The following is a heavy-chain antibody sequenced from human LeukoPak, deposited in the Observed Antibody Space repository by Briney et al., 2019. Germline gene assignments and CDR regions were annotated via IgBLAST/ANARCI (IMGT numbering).Heavy chain of an antibody. Sequence: GGSLRLSCAASGFTFSSYSMNWVRQAPGKGLGWVSSISSSSSYIYYADSVKGRFTISRDNAKNSLYLQMNSLRAEDTAVYYCARDHYDILTGYHFDYWGQGTLVTVSS. V-gene: IGHV3-21*01. J-gene: IGHJ4*02. D-gene: IGHD3-9*01. CDR2: ISSSSSYI. CDR3: ARDHYDILTGYHFDY. CDR1: GFTFSSYS.